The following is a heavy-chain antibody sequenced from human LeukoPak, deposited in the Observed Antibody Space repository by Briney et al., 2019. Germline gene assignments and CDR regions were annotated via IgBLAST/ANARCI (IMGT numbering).Heavy chain of an antibody. V-gene: IGHV4-39*07. J-gene: IGHJ3*02. CDR1: GGSISSSSYY. Sequence: PSETLSLTCTVSGGSISSSSYYWGWIRQPPGKGLEWIGSIYYSGSTYYNPSLKSRVTISVDTSKNQFSLKLSSVTAADTAVYYCARDRTTVTRRGAFDIWGQGTMVTVSS. CDR2: IYYSGST. CDR3: ARDRTTVTRRGAFDI. D-gene: IGHD4-17*01.